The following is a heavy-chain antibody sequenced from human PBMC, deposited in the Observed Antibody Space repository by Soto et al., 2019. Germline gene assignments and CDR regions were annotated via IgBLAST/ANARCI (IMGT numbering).Heavy chain of an antibody. D-gene: IGHD5-18*01. CDR1: GGSISSYY. CDR3: VRTEGRYSSGYYLFVMDF. J-gene: IGHJ6*01. V-gene: IGHV4-59*01. CDR2: IYNSGSS. Sequence: SETLSLTCTVSGGSISSYYWSWIRQAPGEGLEWIGYIYNSGSSNYNPSLKSRVNITLDTPKNQFSLKLSSVTAADTAVYYCVRTEGRYSSGYYLFVMDFWGLGTQVTVSS.